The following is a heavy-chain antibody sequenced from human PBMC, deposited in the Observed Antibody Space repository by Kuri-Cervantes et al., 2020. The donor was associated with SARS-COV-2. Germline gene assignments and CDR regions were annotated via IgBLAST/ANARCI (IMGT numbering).Heavy chain of an antibody. J-gene: IGHJ4*02. CDR1: GFTFGDYA. V-gene: IGHV3-21*01. CDR3: ARCIAAAIGGFDY. CDR2: ISSSSSYI. Sequence: GESLKISCTASGFTFGDYAMSWVRQAPGKGLEWVSSISSSSSYIYYADSVKGRFTISRDNAKNSLYLQMNSLRAEDTAVYYCARCIAAAIGGFDYWGQGTLVTVSS. D-gene: IGHD6-13*01.